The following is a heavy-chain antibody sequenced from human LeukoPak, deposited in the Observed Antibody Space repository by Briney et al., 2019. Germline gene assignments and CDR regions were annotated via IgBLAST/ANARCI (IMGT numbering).Heavy chain of an antibody. Sequence: SVKVSCKASGGTFSSYAISWVRQAPGQGLEWMGRIIPILGIANYAQKLQGRVTMTTDTSTSTAYMELRSLRSDDTAVYYCARDLGYCSGGSCYSNEDSYYYGTDVWGQGTTVTVSS. CDR2: IIPILGIA. CDR1: GGTFSSYA. CDR3: ARDLGYCSGGSCYSNEDSYYYGTDV. V-gene: IGHV1-69*04. D-gene: IGHD2-15*01. J-gene: IGHJ6*02.